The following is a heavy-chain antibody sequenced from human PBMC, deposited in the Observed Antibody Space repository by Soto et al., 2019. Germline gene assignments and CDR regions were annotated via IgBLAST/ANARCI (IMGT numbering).Heavy chain of an antibody. CDR1: GFTFSDYY. Sequence: GGSLRLSCAASGFTFSDYYMSWIRQAPGKGLEWVSYISSSGSTIYYADSVKGRFTISRDNAKNSLYLQMNSLRAEDTAVYYCASHRRDFWSGYYVYPREYWGQGTLVTVSS. V-gene: IGHV3-11*01. J-gene: IGHJ4*02. CDR3: ASHRRDFWSGYYVYPREY. D-gene: IGHD3-3*01. CDR2: ISSSGSTI.